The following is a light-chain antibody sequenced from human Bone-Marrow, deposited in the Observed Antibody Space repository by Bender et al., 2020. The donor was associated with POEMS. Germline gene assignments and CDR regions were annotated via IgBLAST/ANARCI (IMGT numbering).Light chain of an antibody. J-gene: IGLJ3*02. V-gene: IGLV2-8*01. CDR1: SRDVGVYKF. CDR2: EVA. CDR3: SSYAGSNNYV. Sequence: QSALTQPASVSGSPGQSITISCTGSSRDVGVYKFISWYQQHPGKAPQLILYEVAKRPSGVSSRFSGSKSGNAASMTVSGLQAEEEADYYCSSYAGSNNYVFGGGTKLTVL.